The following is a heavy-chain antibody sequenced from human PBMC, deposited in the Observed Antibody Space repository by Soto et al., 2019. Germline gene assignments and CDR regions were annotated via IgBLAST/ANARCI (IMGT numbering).Heavy chain of an antibody. Sequence: QVQLVESGGGVVQPGRSLRLSCAASGFTFSSYGMHWVRQAPGKGLEWVAVIWYDGSNKYYADSVKGRFTISRDNSKNTLYLQMNSLRAEDTAVYYCARERGCSSTSCYIPYYYYYYGMDVWGQGTTVTVSS. CDR1: GFTFSSYG. CDR2: IWYDGSNK. CDR3: ARERGCSSTSCYIPYYYYYYGMDV. J-gene: IGHJ6*02. D-gene: IGHD2-2*02. V-gene: IGHV3-33*01.